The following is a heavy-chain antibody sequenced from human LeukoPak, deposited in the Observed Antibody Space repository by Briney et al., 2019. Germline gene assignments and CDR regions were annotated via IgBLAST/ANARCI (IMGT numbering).Heavy chain of an antibody. Sequence: SETLSLTCAVYGESFSGFYWTWIRQPPGKGLEWIGEINHSGSTNYNPSLKSRVTISVHTSKNQFSLRLSSVTAADTAVYYCARAPSSGAVAGTVDYWGQGTLVTVSS. J-gene: IGHJ4*02. CDR3: ARAPSSGAVAGTVDY. CDR1: GESFSGFY. D-gene: IGHD6-19*01. V-gene: IGHV4-34*01. CDR2: INHSGST.